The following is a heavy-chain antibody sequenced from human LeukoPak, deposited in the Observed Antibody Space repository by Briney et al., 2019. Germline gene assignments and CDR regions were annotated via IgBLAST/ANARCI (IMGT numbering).Heavy chain of an antibody. J-gene: IGHJ5*02. Sequence: PSETLSLTCTVSGGSISSSHHYWGWIRQPPGKGLEWIGSIYYTGSTYYNPSLKSRVTMSVDVSKNQFSLKLTSMTAADTAVYFCARGMAEAYDYNWFDPWGQGILVTVSS. D-gene: IGHD5-12*01. CDR2: IYYTGST. V-gene: IGHV4-39*07. CDR3: ARGMAEAYDYNWFDP. CDR1: GGSISSSHHY.